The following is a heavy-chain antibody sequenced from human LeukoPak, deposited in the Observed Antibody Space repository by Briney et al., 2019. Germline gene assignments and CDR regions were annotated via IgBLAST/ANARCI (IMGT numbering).Heavy chain of an antibody. D-gene: IGHD1-26*01. CDR2: IYYSGST. Sequence: SGTLSLTCTVSGGSISSSNSYWGWIRQPPGKVLEWIGSIYYSGSTYYNPSLKSRVTISVDTSKNQFSLKLSSVTAADTAVYYCARTLGGAPLNWFDPWGQGTLVTVS. V-gene: IGHV4-39*01. J-gene: IGHJ5*02. CDR1: GGSISSSNSY. CDR3: ARTLGGAPLNWFDP.